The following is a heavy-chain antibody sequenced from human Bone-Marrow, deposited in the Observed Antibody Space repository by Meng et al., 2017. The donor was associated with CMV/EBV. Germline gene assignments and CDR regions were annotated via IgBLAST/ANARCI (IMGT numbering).Heavy chain of an antibody. CDR3: ARDRLGATVERYYYYGMDV. V-gene: IGHV1-18*01. D-gene: IGHD1-26*01. Sequence: ASVKVSCKASGYSFTSYGISWVRQAPGQGLEWMGWISAYNGNTNYAQKLQGRVTMTTDTSTSTAYMELRSLRSEDTAVYYCARDRLGATVERYYYYGMDVWGQGTTVTVSS. J-gene: IGHJ6*02. CDR1: GYSFTSYG. CDR2: ISAYNGNT.